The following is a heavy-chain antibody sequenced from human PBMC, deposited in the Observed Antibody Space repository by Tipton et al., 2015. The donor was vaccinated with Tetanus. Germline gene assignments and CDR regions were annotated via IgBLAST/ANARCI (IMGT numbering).Heavy chain of an antibody. CDR3: ARDQARGARGWNYFDY. CDR2: IYNSGNT. Sequence: GLVKPSQTLSLTCTVSGGSISSGGYYWSWIRQHPGKGLEWIGDIYNSGNTYYNPSLKSRVTISVDTSKNQFSLKLNSVTAADTAVYFCARDQARGARGWNYFDYWGQGTQVTVSS. D-gene: IGHD1-26*01. CDR1: GGSISSGGYY. J-gene: IGHJ4*02. V-gene: IGHV4-31*03.